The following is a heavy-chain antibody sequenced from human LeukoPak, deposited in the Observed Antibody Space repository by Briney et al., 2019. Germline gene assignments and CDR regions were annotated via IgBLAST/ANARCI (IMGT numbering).Heavy chain of an antibody. D-gene: IGHD3-16*02. CDR3: AREPAKRDYVWGSYRYHNWFDP. V-gene: IGHV1-18*01. Sequence: ASVKVSCKASGYSFPSYGISWVRQAPGQGLEWMAWISPYNGNTNYAQKLQGRLTLTTDTSTSTAYMELRSLRSDDTAVYYCAREPAKRDYVWGSYRYHNWFDPWGQGTLVTVSS. CDR1: GYSFPSYG. J-gene: IGHJ5*02. CDR2: ISPYNGNT.